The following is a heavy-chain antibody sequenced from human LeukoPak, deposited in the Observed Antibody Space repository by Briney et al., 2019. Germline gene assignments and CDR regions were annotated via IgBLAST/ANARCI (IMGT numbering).Heavy chain of an antibody. V-gene: IGHV3-23*01. J-gene: IGHJ4*02. D-gene: IGHD2-15*01. CDR3: AKNGGSQCYSHLDS. CDR1: GFPFSSYA. Sequence: GGSLRLSCAASGFPFSSYAMSWVRQAPRKGLEWVSGTSGSGGSTYYAGSVKGRFTISRDNSKNTLYLQMNSLRVEDTAVYYCAKNGGSQCYSHLDSWGQGTLVTVSS. CDR2: TSGSGGST.